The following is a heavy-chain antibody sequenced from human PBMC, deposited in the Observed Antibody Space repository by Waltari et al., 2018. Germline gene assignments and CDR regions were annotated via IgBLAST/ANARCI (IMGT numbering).Heavy chain of an antibody. CDR3: ARGPNTGAFDY. V-gene: IGHV1-2*02. CDR2: IDPRRRDT. CDR1: GYTFTDYF. D-gene: IGHD2-8*02. J-gene: IGHJ4*02. Sequence: QVQLVQSGAEVKKPGASVMVSCKASGYTFTDYFIHWMRQVPGQGLEWMGWIDPRRRDTSYAQNLQGRVTMTRDTSIGTIYMELSSLRSDDTAVYYCARGPNTGAFDYWGQGTLVTVSS.